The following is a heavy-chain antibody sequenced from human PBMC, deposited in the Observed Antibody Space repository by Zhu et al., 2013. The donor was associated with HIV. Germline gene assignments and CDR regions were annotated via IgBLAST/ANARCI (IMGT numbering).Heavy chain of an antibody. J-gene: IGHJ1*01. V-gene: IGHV1-18*01. CDR1: GYTFTSFG. Sequence: QIHLVQSGAEVKKPGASVKVSCKASGYTFTSFGISWVRQAPGQGLEWMGWISGYNGKTHYARSLQGRVTMTTDISTSTAYMELRSLRSDDTAVYYCARGRYYYDHGGYYHEYFQLWGQGTLVTVSS. D-gene: IGHD3-22*01. CDR3: ARGRYYYDHGGYYHEYFQL. CDR2: ISGYNGKT.